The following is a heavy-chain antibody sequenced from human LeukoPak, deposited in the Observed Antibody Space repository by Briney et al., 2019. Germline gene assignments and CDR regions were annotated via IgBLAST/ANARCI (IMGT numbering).Heavy chain of an antibody. CDR2: ISSSGSTI. CDR1: GFTFSDYY. D-gene: IGHD4-17*01. J-gene: IGHJ6*03. CDR3: ARDYRGDYAYYYYMDV. V-gene: IGHV3-11*01. Sequence: AGGSLRLSCAASGFTFSDYYMSWIRQAPGKGLEWVSYISSSGSTIYYADSVKGRFTISRDNAKNSLYLQMNSLRAEDTAVYYCARDYRGDYAYYYYMDVWGKGTTVTISS.